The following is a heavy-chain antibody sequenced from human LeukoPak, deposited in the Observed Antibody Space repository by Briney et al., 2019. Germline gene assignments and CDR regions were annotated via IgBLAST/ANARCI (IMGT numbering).Heavy chain of an antibody. V-gene: IGHV1-24*01. Sequence: ASVKVSCKVSGYTLTELSMHWVRQAPGKGLEWMGGFDPEDGETIYAQKFQGRVTMTEDTSTDTAYMELSSLRSEDTAVYYCAPRLTTRHYYGMDVWGQGTTVTVSS. CDR3: APRLTTRHYYGMDV. D-gene: IGHD1-1*01. J-gene: IGHJ6*02. CDR2: FDPEDGET. CDR1: GYTLTELS.